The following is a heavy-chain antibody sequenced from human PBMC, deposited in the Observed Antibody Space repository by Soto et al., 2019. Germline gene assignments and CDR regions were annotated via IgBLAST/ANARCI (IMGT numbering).Heavy chain of an antibody. CDR3: ARLVVVAPVANV. V-gene: IGHV4-39*02. D-gene: IGHD2-2*01. J-gene: IGHJ4*02. CDR2: IFYTGNT. Sequence: QLQLQESGPGLVKPSETLSLTCSVSGGSINYNSYHWGWIRQPPGQGLEWIGSIFYTGNTFYNPSLESRVTMSVDTSKNSFSLHLTSVTAADTAVYFCARLVVVAPVANVWGQGTLVTVSS. CDR1: GGSINYNSYH.